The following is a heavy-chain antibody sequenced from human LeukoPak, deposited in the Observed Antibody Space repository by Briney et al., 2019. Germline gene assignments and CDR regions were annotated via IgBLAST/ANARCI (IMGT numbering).Heavy chain of an antibody. Sequence: SVKASCKASGGSFSNFGISWVRQAPGRGLEWMGGIIPIFGTANYAQKFQGRVTITADKSTSTAYMELSSLRSEDTAVYYCARLGASKDYWGQGTLVTVSS. CDR3: ARLGASKDY. V-gene: IGHV1-69*06. J-gene: IGHJ4*02. CDR1: GGSFSNFG. D-gene: IGHD1-26*01. CDR2: IIPIFGTA.